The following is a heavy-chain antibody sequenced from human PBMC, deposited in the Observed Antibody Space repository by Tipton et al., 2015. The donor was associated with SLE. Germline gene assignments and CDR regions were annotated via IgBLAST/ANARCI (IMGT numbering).Heavy chain of an antibody. J-gene: IGHJ6*02. Sequence: SLRLSCEASGFTFGDYYMTWIRQAPGKGLEWIAYISSSGRAEYYADSVKGRFTISRDNSKNTLYLEMNSLRAEDTAVYYCARDLGIALYGMDVWGQGTTVTVSS. CDR3: ARDLGIALYGMDV. CDR1: GFTFGDYY. D-gene: IGHD6-13*01. V-gene: IGHV3-11*04. CDR2: ISSSGRAE.